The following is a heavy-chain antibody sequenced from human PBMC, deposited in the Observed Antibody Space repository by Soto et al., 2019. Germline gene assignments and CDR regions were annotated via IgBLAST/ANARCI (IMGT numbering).Heavy chain of an antibody. D-gene: IGHD3-16*01. CDR1: GGSISNYY. J-gene: IGHJ5*02. CDR3: ASGGNWFDP. V-gene: IGHV4-59*01. CDR2: MYYNGNI. Sequence: SETLSLTCNVSGGSISNYYWTWVRQSPEKGLEWIGYMYYNGNINYNPSLKSRVTISIDTSKNQFSLTLKSVTAADTTVYYCASGGNWFDPWGQGVLVTVSS.